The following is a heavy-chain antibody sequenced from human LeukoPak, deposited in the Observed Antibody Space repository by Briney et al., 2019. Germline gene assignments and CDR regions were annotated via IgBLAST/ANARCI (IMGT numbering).Heavy chain of an antibody. CDR1: RFTFSAYG. CDR3: AKDNYGGIFAS. V-gene: IGHV3-23*01. CDR2: ISDTVRDT. Sequence: PGGSLRLSCAASRFTFSAYGMSWVRQAPGKGLEWVSHISDTVRDTWYANSVKGRFIISRDNSRDTVYLQMSSLRPEDTALYFCAKDNYGGIFASWGQGTLVTVSS. J-gene: IGHJ4*02. D-gene: IGHD4-17*01.